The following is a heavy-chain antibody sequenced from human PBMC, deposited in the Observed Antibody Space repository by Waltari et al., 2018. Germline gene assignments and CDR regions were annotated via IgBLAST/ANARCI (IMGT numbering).Heavy chain of an antibody. CDR1: GYTFTSYA. CDR3: ARDASDKGYCSGGSCLNWFDP. V-gene: IGHV1-3*01. J-gene: IGHJ5*02. CDR2: INAGNGNT. Sequence: QVQLVQSGAEVKKPGASVKVSCKASGYTFTSYAMHWVRQAPGQRLEWMGWINAGNGNTKYSQKFQGRVTITRDTSASTAYMELSSLRSEDTAVYYCARDASDKGYCSGGSCLNWFDPWGQGTLVTVSS. D-gene: IGHD2-15*01.